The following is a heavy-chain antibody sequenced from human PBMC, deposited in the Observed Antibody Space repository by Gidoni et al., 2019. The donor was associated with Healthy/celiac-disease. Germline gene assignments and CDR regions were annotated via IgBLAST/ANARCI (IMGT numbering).Heavy chain of an antibody. CDR3: ARWRYTYCSGGSCYFLDAFDI. V-gene: IGHV4-4*02. CDR2: IYHSGST. Sequence: QVQLQESGPGLVKPSGTLSLTCAVSGGSISSSNWWSWVRQPPGKGLEWIGEIYHSGSTNYNPSLKSRVTISVDKSKNQFSLKLSSVTAADTAVYYCARWRYTYCSGGSCYFLDAFDIWGQGTMVTVSS. J-gene: IGHJ3*02. CDR1: GGSISSSNW. D-gene: IGHD2-15*01.